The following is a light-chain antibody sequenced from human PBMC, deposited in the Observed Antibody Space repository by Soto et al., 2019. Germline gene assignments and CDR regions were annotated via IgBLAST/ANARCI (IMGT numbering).Light chain of an antibody. V-gene: IGLV3-9*01. CDR2: RDY. CDR1: NIGSKN. Sequence: SYELTQPLSVSVALGQTARITCGGNNIGSKNVHWYQRKPGQAPVLVIYRDYNRPSGIPERFSGSNSVNTATLSISRAQAGDEADYYCQVWDSSTHVVFGGGTKVT. J-gene: IGLJ2*01. CDR3: QVWDSSTHVV.